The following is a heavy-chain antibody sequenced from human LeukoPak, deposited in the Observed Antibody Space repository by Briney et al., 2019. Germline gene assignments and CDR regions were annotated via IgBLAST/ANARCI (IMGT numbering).Heavy chain of an antibody. CDR2: ISASGSYI. V-gene: IGHV3-21*01. CDR1: GFTFDTYR. D-gene: IGHD1-1*01. J-gene: IGHJ4*02. CDR3: ARDSPGTTASDY. Sequence: GGSLRLSCAASGFTFDTYRMNWARQPPGNGLEWVSSISASGSYIYYADSLKGRFTTSRDNTKNSLFLQMNSLRAEDTAVYYCARDSPGTTASDYWGQGTLVTVSS.